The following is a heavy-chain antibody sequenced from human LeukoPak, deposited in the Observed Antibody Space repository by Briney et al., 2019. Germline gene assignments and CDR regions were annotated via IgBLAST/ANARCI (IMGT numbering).Heavy chain of an antibody. D-gene: IGHD2-21*01. J-gene: IGHJ4*02. CDR2: IYYSGST. CDR1: GGSISSHY. CDR3: ARYVVSSFDY. V-gene: IGHV4-59*11. Sequence: SETLSHTCSVSGGSISSHYWSWLRHPPGKGVECIGYIYYSGSTNYNPSLKSRVTISVDTSKNQFSLKLSSVTAADTAVYYCARYVVSSFDYWGQGTLVTVSS.